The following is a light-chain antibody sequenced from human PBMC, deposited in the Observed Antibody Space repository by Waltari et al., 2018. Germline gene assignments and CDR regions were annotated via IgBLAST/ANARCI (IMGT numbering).Light chain of an antibody. CDR1: QSVSSSY. V-gene: IGKV3-20*01. Sequence: EIVLTQSPGTLSLSQGERATLTCSASQSVSSSYLSWYQTKPGQAPRLLIYGASSRDTGIPDMFSGSGSGTDFTLTFSRLEPEDFAVYYCQQYGSSPWTFGQGTKVEIK. CDR3: QQYGSSPWT. CDR2: GAS. J-gene: IGKJ1*01.